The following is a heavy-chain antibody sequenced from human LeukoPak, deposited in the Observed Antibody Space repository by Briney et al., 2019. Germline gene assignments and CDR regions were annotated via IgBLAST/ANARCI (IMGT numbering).Heavy chain of an antibody. CDR3: ATYGGSDY. J-gene: IGHJ4*02. Sequence: SETLSLTCAVYGGSFSGYYWSWIRQPPGKGLEWIGGINHSGSTNYNPSLKSRVTISVDTSKNQFSLKLSSVTAADTAVYYCATYGGSDYWGQGTLVTVSS. CDR1: GGSFSGYY. CDR2: INHSGST. V-gene: IGHV4-34*01. D-gene: IGHD4/OR15-4a*01.